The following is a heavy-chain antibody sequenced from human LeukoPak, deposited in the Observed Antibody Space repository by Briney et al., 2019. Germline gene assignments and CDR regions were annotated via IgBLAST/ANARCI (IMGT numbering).Heavy chain of an antibody. Sequence: GGSLRLSCAASGFTFSSYWMSWVRQAPGKGPEWVANIKQDGSEKYYVDSVKGRFTISRDNAKNSLYLQMNSLRAEDTAVYYCARDSVGLTRITIFGVVIMGNWFDPWGQGTLVTVSS. CDR1: GFTFSSYW. CDR2: IKQDGSEK. CDR3: ARDSVGLTRITIFGVVIMGNWFDP. J-gene: IGHJ5*02. D-gene: IGHD3-3*01. V-gene: IGHV3-7*01.